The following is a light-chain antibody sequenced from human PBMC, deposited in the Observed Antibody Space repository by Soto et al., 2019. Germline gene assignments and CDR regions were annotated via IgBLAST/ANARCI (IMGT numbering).Light chain of an antibody. V-gene: IGKV3-15*01. J-gene: IGKJ1*01. Sequence: EIVMTQSPATLSVSPGERATLSCRASQSINTNLAWYQQKPGQAPRLLIYAASTRATGISARFSGSGSGTEFTLTINNLQSEDFAVYYCLQYSKWPPWTFGQGTKVEIK. CDR3: LQYSKWPPWT. CDR2: AAS. CDR1: QSINTN.